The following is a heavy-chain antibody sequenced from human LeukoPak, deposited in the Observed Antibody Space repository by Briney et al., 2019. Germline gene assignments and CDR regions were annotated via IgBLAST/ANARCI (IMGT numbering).Heavy chain of an antibody. Sequence: GGSLRLSCAASGVTFSRYWMSWGGEAPGKGGEGGAHIKEDGSEKYYVDSVKGGFTISIHNAKNSLYLQMNSLRAEDTAVYYCARFALGGTALYYWGQGTLVTVSS. D-gene: IGHD3-16*01. CDR1: GVTFSRYW. CDR3: ARFALGGTALYY. J-gene: IGHJ4*02. CDR2: IKEDGSEK. V-gene: IGHV3-7*01.